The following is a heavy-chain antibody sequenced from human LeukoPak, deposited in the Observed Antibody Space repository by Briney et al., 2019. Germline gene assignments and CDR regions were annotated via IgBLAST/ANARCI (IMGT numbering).Heavy chain of an antibody. CDR1: GYTFTDSY. V-gene: IGHV1-2*02. Sequence: ASVKVSCKASGYTFTDSYMHWVRQAPGQGLEWMGWINPNSGGTKFAQRFQSRVSMTRDSPIGTAYMELSRLRSDDTAVYYCARERTPVGGSPLIWFDPWGQGTLVTVSS. CDR3: ARERTPVGGSPLIWFDP. D-gene: IGHD1-26*01. J-gene: IGHJ5*02. CDR2: INPNSGGT.